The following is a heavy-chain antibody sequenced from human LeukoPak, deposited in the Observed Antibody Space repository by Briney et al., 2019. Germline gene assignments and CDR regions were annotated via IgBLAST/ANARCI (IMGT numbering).Heavy chain of an antibody. CDR3: ARNHSYYGMDV. J-gene: IGHJ6*02. Sequence: GGSLRLSCAASGFTFSSYAMSWVRQAPGKGLEWVSAISGSGGSTYYADSVKGRFTISRDNAKNTLYLQMSSLRAEDTAVYYCARNHSYYGMDVWGQGTTVTVSS. CDR2: ISGSGGST. CDR1: GFTFSSYA. V-gene: IGHV3-23*01.